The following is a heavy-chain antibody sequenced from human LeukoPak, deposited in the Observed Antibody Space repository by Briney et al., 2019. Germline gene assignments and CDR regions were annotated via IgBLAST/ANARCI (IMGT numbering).Heavy chain of an antibody. Sequence: ASVKVSCKASDYTFINYGISWVRQAPGQGLEWMGWISAYNGNTNYAQKLQGRVTMTTDTSTSTAYMELRSLRSDDTAVYYCARDKQQLYYYYMDVWGKGTTVTVSS. V-gene: IGHV1-18*01. CDR2: ISAYNGNT. J-gene: IGHJ6*03. CDR3: ARDKQQLYYYYMDV. D-gene: IGHD6-13*01. CDR1: DYTFINYG.